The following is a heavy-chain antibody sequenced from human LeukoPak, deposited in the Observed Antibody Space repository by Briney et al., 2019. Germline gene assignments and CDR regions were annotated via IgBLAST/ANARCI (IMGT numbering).Heavy chain of an antibody. CDR3: ARLREIPVFGVVTKSTSYFDY. V-gene: IGHV3-74*03. D-gene: IGHD3-3*01. Sequence: PGGSLRLSCAASGFTFSSTWMHWVRQPPGKGLVWVARITSDGSSTTYAESVKGRFTISRDNAKNSLYLQMNSLRAEDTAVYYCARLREIPVFGVVTKSTSYFDYWGQGTLVTVSS. CDR1: GFTFSSTW. CDR2: ITSDGSST. J-gene: IGHJ4*02.